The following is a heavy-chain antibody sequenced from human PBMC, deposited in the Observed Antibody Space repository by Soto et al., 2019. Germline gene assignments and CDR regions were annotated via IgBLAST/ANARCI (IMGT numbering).Heavy chain of an antibody. Sequence: EVQLVESGGGLVQPGGSLRLSCVASEFTFSSYEMNWVRQAPGKGLEWVSYISSSGTTIYYTDSVKGRFTISRDNAKKSLYLQMNSLRAEDPAVYYCVRFGGAAAGPGDYWGQGTLVTVSS. D-gene: IGHD6-13*01. V-gene: IGHV3-48*03. CDR1: EFTFSSYE. CDR3: VRFGGAAAGPGDY. J-gene: IGHJ4*02. CDR2: ISSSGTTI.